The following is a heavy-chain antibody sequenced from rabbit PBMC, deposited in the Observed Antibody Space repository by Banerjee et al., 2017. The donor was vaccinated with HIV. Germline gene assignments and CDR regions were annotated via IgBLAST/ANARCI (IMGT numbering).Heavy chain of an antibody. J-gene: IGHJ4*01. V-gene: IGHV1S45*01. Sequence: QEQLEESGGDLVKPEGSLTLTCTASGFSFNSNCWICWVRQAPGKGLEWIGYIDPVFGSTYYASWVNGRFTISSHNAQNTLYLQLNSLTAADTATYFCVSYDDYGDRNLWGQGTLVTVS. CDR2: IDPVFGST. D-gene: IGHD2-1*01. CDR1: GFSFNSNCW. CDR3: VSYDDYGDRNL.